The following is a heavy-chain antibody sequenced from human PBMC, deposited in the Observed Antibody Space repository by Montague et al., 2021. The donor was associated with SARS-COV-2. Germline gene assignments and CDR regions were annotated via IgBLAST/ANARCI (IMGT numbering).Heavy chain of an antibody. J-gene: IGHJ4*02. CDR1: GGSISSSSYY. CDR2: LYYSGAT. Sequence: SETLSLTCTVSGGSISSSSYYWGWIRQPPGKGLEWIGTLYYSGATYYNPSLKSRVTTSMDTSKNQFSLKLTSAIAADTAVYYCARLRGGTPGEHWGQGALVTVSS. CDR3: ARLRGGTPGEH. D-gene: IGHD2-21*01. V-gene: IGHV4-39*07.